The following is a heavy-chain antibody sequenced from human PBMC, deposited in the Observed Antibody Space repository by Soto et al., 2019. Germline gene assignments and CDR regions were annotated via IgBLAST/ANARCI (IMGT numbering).Heavy chain of an antibody. Sequence: QVQLQESGPGLVKPSETLSLTCSVSGDSVTTEGYYWSWIRQPPGKGLEWIGYIYYSGSTNYRPSLKSRVTISSHTPKNQFSLKLTSVTAADTAVYYCARGSHSSGWYLVYWGQGTLVTVSS. V-gene: IGHV4-61*08. CDR1: GDSVTTEGYY. CDR3: ARGSHSSGWYLVY. CDR2: IYYSGST. D-gene: IGHD6-19*01. J-gene: IGHJ4*02.